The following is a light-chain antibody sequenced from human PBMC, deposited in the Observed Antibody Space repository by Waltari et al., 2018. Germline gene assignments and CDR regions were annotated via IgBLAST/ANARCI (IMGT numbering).Light chain of an antibody. CDR1: TSDDGGYNS. J-gene: IGLJ3*02. CDR2: EVD. CDR3: SSYTSTINLGV. V-gene: IGLV2-14*01. Sequence: QSALTQPASVSGSPGQSITIPCTGTTSDDGGYNSSSWYQQHPGKAPKLMIYEVDKRPSGVSNRFSGSKSGNTASLTISGLQAEDEADYYCSSYTSTINLGVFGGGTKLTVL.